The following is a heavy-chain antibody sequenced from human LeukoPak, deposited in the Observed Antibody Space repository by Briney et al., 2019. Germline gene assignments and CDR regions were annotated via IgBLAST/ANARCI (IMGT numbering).Heavy chain of an antibody. J-gene: IGHJ3*02. Sequence: ASAKVSCKASGYTFTGYYMHWVRQAPGQGLAWMGWINPNSGGTNYAQKFQGRVTMTRDTSISTAYMELSRLRSDDTAVYYCARDGGYCSGGSCHDAFDIWGQGTMVTVSS. D-gene: IGHD2-15*01. CDR3: ARDGGYCSGGSCHDAFDI. CDR1: GYTFTGYY. V-gene: IGHV1-2*02. CDR2: INPNSGGT.